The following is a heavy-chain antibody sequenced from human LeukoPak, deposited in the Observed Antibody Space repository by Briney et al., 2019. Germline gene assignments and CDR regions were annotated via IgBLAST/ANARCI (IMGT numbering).Heavy chain of an antibody. CDR2: ISYDGSNK. CDR1: GFAFNTYS. J-gene: IGHJ4*02. V-gene: IGHV3-30-3*01. CDR3: ARDPTRYGDYVDY. D-gene: IGHD4-17*01. Sequence: GGSLRLSCAASGFAFNTYSMHWVRQAPGKGLEWVSVISYDGSNKFYADSVKGRFTISRDNSKNTLYLQMNSLRAEDTAVHYCARDPTRYGDYVDYWGQGTLVTVSS.